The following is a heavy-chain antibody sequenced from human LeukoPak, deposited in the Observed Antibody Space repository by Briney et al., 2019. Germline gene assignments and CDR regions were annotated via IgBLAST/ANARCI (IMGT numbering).Heavy chain of an antibody. V-gene: IGHV3-30*02. J-gene: IGHJ3*02. D-gene: IGHD1-26*01. CDR2: IRYDGSNK. CDR3: AVGATGSRMAFDI. Sequence: GGSLRLSCAASGFTFSTYGMHWVRQAPGKGLEWVSFIRYDGSNKYYADSVKGRFTISRDNSKSTLYLQMNSLRAEDMAVYYCAVGATGSRMAFDIWGQGTMVTVSS. CDR1: GFTFSTYG.